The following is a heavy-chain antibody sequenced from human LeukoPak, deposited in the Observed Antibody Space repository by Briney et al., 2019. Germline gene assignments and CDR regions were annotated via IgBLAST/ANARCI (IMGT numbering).Heavy chain of an antibody. CDR1: GFTFSSYA. CDR2: ISGSGGST. J-gene: IGHJ4*02. CDR3: AKDRGYCSGGSCSFNY. D-gene: IGHD2-15*01. Sequence: PGASLRLSCAASGFTFSSYAMSWVRQAPGKGLEWVSAISGSGGSTYYADSVKGRFTISRDNSKNTLYLQMNSLRAGDTAVYYCAKDRGYCSGGSCSFNYWGQGTLVTVSS. V-gene: IGHV3-23*01.